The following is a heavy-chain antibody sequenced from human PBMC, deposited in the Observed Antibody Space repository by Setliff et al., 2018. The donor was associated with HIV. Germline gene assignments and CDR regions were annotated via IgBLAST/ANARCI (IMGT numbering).Heavy chain of an antibody. CDR3: ASTETHYSKWFDP. Sequence: PSETLSLTCTVSGGSISSYYWSWIRQPPGKGLEWIGYMYYSGSTNYNPSLKSRVTISVDTSKNQFSLKLSSVTAADTAVYYCASTETHYSKWFDPWGQGTLVTVS. J-gene: IGHJ5*02. CDR1: GGSISSYY. V-gene: IGHV4-59*08. D-gene: IGHD2-15*01. CDR2: MYYSGST.